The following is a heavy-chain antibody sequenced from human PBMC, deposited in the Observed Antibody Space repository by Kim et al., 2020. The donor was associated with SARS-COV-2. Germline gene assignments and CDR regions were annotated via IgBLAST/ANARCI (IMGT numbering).Heavy chain of an antibody. J-gene: IGHJ4*02. CDR1: GFTFSSYA. Sequence: GGSLRLSCAASGFTFSSYAMHWVRQAPGKGLEWVAVISYDGINKYYADSVKGRFTISRDNSKNTLYLQMNSLRAEDTAVYYCARDSDSSSEDPFDYWGQGTLVTVSS. V-gene: IGHV3-30*04. D-gene: IGHD6-13*01. CDR2: ISYDGINK. CDR3: ARDSDSSSEDPFDY.